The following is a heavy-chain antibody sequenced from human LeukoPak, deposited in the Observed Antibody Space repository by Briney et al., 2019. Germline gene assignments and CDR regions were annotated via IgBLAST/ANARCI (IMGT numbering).Heavy chain of an antibody. Sequence: GGSLRLSCAASGFTFSSYAMTWVRQAPGQGLEWVSGITSGGGTYYADSVKGRFTISRDNSKNTLYLQMNSLRAEDTAVYYYAKDQLAYCGGDCYSAPWGQGTLVTVSS. D-gene: IGHD2-21*02. V-gene: IGHV3-23*01. CDR2: ITSGGGT. CDR3: AKDQLAYCGGDCYSAP. J-gene: IGHJ5*02. CDR1: GFTFSSYA.